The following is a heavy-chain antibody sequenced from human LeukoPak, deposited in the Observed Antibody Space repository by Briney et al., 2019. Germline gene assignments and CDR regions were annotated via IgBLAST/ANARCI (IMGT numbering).Heavy chain of an antibody. V-gene: IGHV3-23*01. CDR3: AKDQDEYYYDSSGYWLY. D-gene: IGHD3-22*01. CDR1: GFTFSSYA. J-gene: IGHJ4*02. Sequence: GGSLRLSCAACGFTFSSYAMSWVRQAPGKGLEWVSAISGSGGSTYYADSVKGRFTISRDNSKNTLYLQMNRLRAEDTAVYYCAKDQDEYYYDSSGYWLYWGQGTLVTVSS. CDR2: ISGSGGST.